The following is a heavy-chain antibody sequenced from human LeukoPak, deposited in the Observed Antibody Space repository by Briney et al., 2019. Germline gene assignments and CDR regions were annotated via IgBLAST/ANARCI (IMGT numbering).Heavy chain of an antibody. CDR1: GFTFSSYA. D-gene: IGHD2-15*01. V-gene: IGHV3-30-3*01. J-gene: IGHJ4*02. Sequence: GGSLRLSCAASGFTFSSYAMHWVRQAPGKGLEWVAVISYDGSNKYYADSVKGRFTISRDNSKNTLYLQMNSLRAEDTAVYYCAKDVVVVVAATFDYWGQGTLVTASS. CDR3: AKDVVVVVAATFDY. CDR2: ISYDGSNK.